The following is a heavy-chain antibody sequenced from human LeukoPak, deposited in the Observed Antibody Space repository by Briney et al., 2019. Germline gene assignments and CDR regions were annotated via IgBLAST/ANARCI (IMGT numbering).Heavy chain of an antibody. V-gene: IGHV3-23*01. J-gene: IGHJ4*02. CDR3: AKRIQSAMATGY. Sequence: GGSLRLSCAASGFSFSSNGMTWVRQAPGKVLEWVSSITYSGGSTYYADSVKGRFTISRDNSKNTLYLQMNSLRAEDTAVYYCAKRIQSAMATGYWGQGTLVTVSS. CDR2: ITYSGGST. CDR1: GFSFSSNG. D-gene: IGHD5-18*01.